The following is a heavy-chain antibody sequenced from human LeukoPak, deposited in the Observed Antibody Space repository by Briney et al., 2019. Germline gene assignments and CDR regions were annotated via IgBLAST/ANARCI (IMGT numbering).Heavy chain of an antibody. J-gene: IGHJ4*02. Sequence: ASVNVSCKASGGTFSSYAISWVRQAAGQGLEWMGGIIPIFGTANYAQKFQGRVTITADESTSTAYMELSSLRSEDTAVYYCARVLADSSGYYHVAFDYWGQGTLVTVSS. CDR1: GGTFSSYA. CDR3: ARVLADSSGYYHVAFDY. D-gene: IGHD3-22*01. CDR2: IIPIFGTA. V-gene: IGHV1-69*13.